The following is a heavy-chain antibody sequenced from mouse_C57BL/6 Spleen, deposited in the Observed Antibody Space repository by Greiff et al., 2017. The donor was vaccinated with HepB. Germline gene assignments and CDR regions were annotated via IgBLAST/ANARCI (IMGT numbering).Heavy chain of an antibody. CDR2: INPNNGGT. V-gene: IGHV1-26*01. D-gene: IGHD2-2*01. Sequence: VQLQQSGPELVKPGASVKISCKASGYTFTDYYMNGVKQSHGKSLEWIGDINPNNGGTSYNQKFKGKATLTVDKSSSTAYMELRSLTSEDSAVYYCASEDYGYGYWCQGTTLTVSS. CDR3: ASEDYGYGY. CDR1: GYTFTDYY. J-gene: IGHJ2*01.